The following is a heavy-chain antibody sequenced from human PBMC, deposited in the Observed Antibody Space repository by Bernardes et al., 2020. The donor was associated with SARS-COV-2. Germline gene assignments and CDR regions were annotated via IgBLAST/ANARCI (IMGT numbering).Heavy chain of an antibody. D-gene: IGHD3-22*01. CDR2: IHHSWGL. Sequence: SETLSLTCTVSGGSLSNDAHYWNWIRQPPGKGLEWIGYIHHSWGLYYNPSLQSRASISADTSKNLFSLILTSVTAADTAVYYCAREGVYYDSRGYEKYFDCWGQGTLVTVAS. V-gene: IGHV4-30-4*01. J-gene: IGHJ4*02. CDR1: GGSLSNDAHY. CDR3: AREGVYYDSRGYEKYFDC.